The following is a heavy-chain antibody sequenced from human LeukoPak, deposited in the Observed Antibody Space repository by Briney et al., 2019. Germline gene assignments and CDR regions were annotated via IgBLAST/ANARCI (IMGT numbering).Heavy chain of an antibody. V-gene: IGHV3-21*04. J-gene: IGHJ4*02. Sequence: GGSLRLSCAASGFTFSTYSMNWLRLAPGKGLEWVSSISPDSNYKYYVDSVKGRFTISRDNSKNTVYLQMNSLRAEDTAVYYCVKVPFGSRSYSTLDFWGQGTLVTVSS. D-gene: IGHD3-10*01. CDR2: ISPDSNYK. CDR1: GFTFSTYS. CDR3: VKVPFGSRSYSTLDF.